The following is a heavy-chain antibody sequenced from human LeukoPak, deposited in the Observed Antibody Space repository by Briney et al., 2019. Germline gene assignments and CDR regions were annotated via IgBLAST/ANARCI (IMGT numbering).Heavy chain of an antibody. CDR1: GGTFSSYA. V-gene: IGHV1-69*04. D-gene: IGHD3-3*01. CDR3: AIEIRVYVFGSGRQSFDY. Sequence: ASVKVSCKASGGTFSSYAISWVRQAPGQGLEWMGRIIPILGIANYAQKFQGRVTITADKSTSTAYMELSSLRSEDTAVYYCAIEIRVYVFGSGRQSFDYWGQGPLVTVSS. J-gene: IGHJ4*02. CDR2: IIPILGIA.